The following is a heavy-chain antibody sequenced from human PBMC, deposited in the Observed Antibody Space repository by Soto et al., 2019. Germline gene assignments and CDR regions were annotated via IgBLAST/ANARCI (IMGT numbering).Heavy chain of an antibody. Sequence: GESLKISCAASRFTFSTYSMNWVRQAPGKGLEWVSYISSSSSTMYYADSVKGRFTISRDNARSSLYLQMNSLRDEDTAVYYCAKEARDYYGMDVWGQGXPVTVYS. CDR3: AKEARDYYGMDV. CDR2: ISSSSSTM. J-gene: IGHJ6*02. CDR1: RFTFSTYS. V-gene: IGHV3-48*02.